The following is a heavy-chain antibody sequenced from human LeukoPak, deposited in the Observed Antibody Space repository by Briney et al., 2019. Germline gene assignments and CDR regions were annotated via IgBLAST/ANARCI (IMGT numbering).Heavy chain of an antibody. Sequence: PGGSLRLSCAASGFVFGDYGMHWVRQAPGKGLEWVTMVRNDGSDKYYADSVKGRFTISRDNSKNTLYLQMNSLRPEDTAVYYCAKHHYGTGSQKYYFDYWGQGTLVTVSS. CDR3: AKHHYGTGSQKYYFDY. J-gene: IGHJ4*02. V-gene: IGHV3-30*02. D-gene: IGHD3-10*01. CDR2: VRNDGSDK. CDR1: GFVFGDYG.